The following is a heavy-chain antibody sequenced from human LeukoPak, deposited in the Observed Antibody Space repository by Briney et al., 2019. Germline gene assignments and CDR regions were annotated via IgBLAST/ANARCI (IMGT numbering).Heavy chain of an antibody. D-gene: IGHD4-17*01. CDR3: AKVDYGDYVGSY. V-gene: IGHV3-23*01. J-gene: IGHJ4*02. CDR2: ISGSGGST. CDR1: GFTFGDYA. Sequence: GGSLRLSCTASGFTFGDYAMSWVRQAPGKGLEWVSAISGSGGSTYYADSVKGRFTISRDNSKNTLYLQMNSLRAEDTAVYYCAKVDYGDYVGSYWGQGTLVTVSS.